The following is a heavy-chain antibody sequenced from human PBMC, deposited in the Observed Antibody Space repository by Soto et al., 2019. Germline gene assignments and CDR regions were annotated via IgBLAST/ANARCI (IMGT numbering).Heavy chain of an antibody. V-gene: IGHV4-34*01. CDR3: ARVSRGYSYGPDY. CDR2: INHSGST. J-gene: IGHJ4*02. CDR1: GGSFSGYY. Sequence: PSETLSLTCAVYGGSFSGYYWSWIRQPPGKGLEWIGEINHSGSTNYNPSLKSRVTISVDTSKNQFYLKLSSVTAADTAVYYCARVSRGYSYGPDYWGQGTLVTVSS. D-gene: IGHD5-18*01.